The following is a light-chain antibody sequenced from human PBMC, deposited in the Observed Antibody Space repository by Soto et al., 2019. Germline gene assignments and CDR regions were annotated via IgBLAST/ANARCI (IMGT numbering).Light chain of an antibody. V-gene: IGLV2-14*03. J-gene: IGLJ2*01. CDR3: SSFTTGTAFVR. Sequence: QSALTQPASVSGSPGQSITISCTGTSSDITYYNYVSWYQQHPGKAPKLMIYDVSNRPSGVSNRFSGSKSGNTASLTISGLQAEDEAYYYCSSFTTGTAFVRFGGGTQVTVL. CDR1: SSDITYYNY. CDR2: DVS.